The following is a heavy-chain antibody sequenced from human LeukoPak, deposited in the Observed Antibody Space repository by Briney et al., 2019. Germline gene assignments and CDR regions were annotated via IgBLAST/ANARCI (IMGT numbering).Heavy chain of an antibody. J-gene: IGHJ4*02. CDR2: ISWDGGST. Sequence: GGSLSLSCAASGFPFDDYAMHWVRQAPGKGLEWVSLISWDGGSTYYADSVKGRFTISRDNSKNSLYLQMNSLRAETTALYYCAKDVKSSGYLYYFDYWGQGTLVTVSS. CDR1: GFPFDDYA. V-gene: IGHV3-43D*03. CDR3: AKDVKSSGYLYYFDY. D-gene: IGHD3-22*01.